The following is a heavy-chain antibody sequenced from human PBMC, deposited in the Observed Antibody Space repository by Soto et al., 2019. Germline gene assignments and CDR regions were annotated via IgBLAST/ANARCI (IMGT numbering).Heavy chain of an antibody. V-gene: IGHV2-5*01. D-gene: IGHD3-3*01. Sequence: SGPTLVNPTQPLTLTCTFSGFSLSTSGVGVGWIRQPPGKALEWLALIYWNDDKRYSPSLKSRLTITKDTSKNQVVLTMTNMDPVDTATYYCAHTWLRFLETPNWFDPWGQGTLVTVSS. CDR3: AHTWLRFLETPNWFDP. CDR1: GFSLSTSGVG. CDR2: IYWNDDK. J-gene: IGHJ5*02.